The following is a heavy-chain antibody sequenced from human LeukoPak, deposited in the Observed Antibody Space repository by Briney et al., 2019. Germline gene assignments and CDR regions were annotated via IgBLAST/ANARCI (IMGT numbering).Heavy chain of an antibody. CDR3: ARTKSSWSYYFDY. D-gene: IGHD6-13*01. CDR1: GGSISSYY. J-gene: IGHJ4*02. CDR2: IYYSGST. V-gene: IGHV4-59*08. Sequence: SETLSLTCTVSGGSISSYYWSWIRQPPGKGLEWIGYIYYSGSTNHNPSFKSRVTISVDTSKNQFSLKLSSVTAADTAVYYCARTKSSWSYYFDYWGQGTLVTVSS.